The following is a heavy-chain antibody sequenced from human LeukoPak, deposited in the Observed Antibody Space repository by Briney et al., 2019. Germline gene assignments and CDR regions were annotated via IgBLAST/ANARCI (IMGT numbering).Heavy chain of an antibody. V-gene: IGHV3-23*01. D-gene: IGHD1-26*01. CDR2: IYDDNT. Sequence: QAGGSLRLSCAASGFTFSNFWMHWVRQAPGKGLEWVSTIYDDNTYYADSVKGRFAISTDNSKNTLYLQMNSLRAEDTAVYYCAKRSSTPGASTAYYFDYWGQGTLVTVSS. CDR3: AKRSSTPGASTAYYFDY. J-gene: IGHJ4*02. CDR1: GFTFSNFW.